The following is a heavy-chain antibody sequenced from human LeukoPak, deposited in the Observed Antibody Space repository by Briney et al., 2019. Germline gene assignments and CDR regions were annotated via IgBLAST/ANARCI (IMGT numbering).Heavy chain of an antibody. CDR3: AKDRQFSGGRSFIPDAFDI. CDR1: GFTFSSYG. CDR2: ISYDGSNK. Sequence: GRSLRLSCAASGFTFSSYGMHWVRQAPGKELEWMAVISYDGSNKYYADSVKGRFTISRDNSKNTLYLQMNSLRADDTAVYYCAKDRQFSGGRSFIPDAFDIWGQGTMVTVSS. V-gene: IGHV3-30*18. D-gene: IGHD3-10*01. J-gene: IGHJ3*02.